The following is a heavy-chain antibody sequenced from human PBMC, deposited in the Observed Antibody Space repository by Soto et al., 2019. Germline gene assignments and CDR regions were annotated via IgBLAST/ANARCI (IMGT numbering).Heavy chain of an antibody. J-gene: IGHJ4*02. V-gene: IGHV1-46*01. D-gene: IGHD1-26*01. CDR2: INPSGGST. Sequence: ASGKVSCKASGYTFPSYYMHWVRQAPGQGLEWMGIINPSGGSTSYAQKFQGRVTMTRDTSTSTVYMELSSLRSEDTAVYYCARGIVGDDLDYWGQGTLVTASS. CDR3: ARGIVGDDLDY. CDR1: GYTFPSYY.